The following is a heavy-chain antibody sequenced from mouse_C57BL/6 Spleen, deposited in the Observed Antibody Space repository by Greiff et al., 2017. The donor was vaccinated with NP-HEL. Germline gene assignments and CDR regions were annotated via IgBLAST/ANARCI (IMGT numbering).Heavy chain of an antibody. CDR3: ARERTVVAPFDY. Sequence: VKLQQSGPELVKPGASVKISCKASGYAFSSSWMNWVKQRPGKGLEWIGRIYPGDGDTNYNGKFKGKATLTADKSSSTAYMQLSSLTSEDSAVYFCARERTVVAPFDYWGQGTTLTVSS. CDR1: GYAFSSSW. CDR2: IYPGDGDT. D-gene: IGHD1-1*01. J-gene: IGHJ2*01. V-gene: IGHV1-82*01.